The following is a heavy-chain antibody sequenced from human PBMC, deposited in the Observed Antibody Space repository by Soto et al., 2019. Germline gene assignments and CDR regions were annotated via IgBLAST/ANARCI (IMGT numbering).Heavy chain of an antibody. Sequence: EVQLVESGGGLIQPGGSLRLSCAASGFTVSSNYMSWVRQAPGKGLEWVSVIYSGGSTYYADSVKGRFTISRDNSKNTLYLQMYSLRAEDTAVYYCARDRVESGYPEYFQHWGQCTLVTVSS. J-gene: IGHJ1*01. V-gene: IGHV3-53*01. CDR2: IYSGGST. CDR3: ARDRVESGYPEYFQH. D-gene: IGHD3-22*01. CDR1: GFTVSSNY.